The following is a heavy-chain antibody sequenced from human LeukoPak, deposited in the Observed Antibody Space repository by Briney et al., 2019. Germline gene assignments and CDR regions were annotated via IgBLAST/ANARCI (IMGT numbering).Heavy chain of an antibody. CDR2: IWKDRSNR. J-gene: IGHJ4*02. D-gene: IGHD2-15*01. V-gene: IGHV3-33*01. Sequence: GGSLTPSCAASGFTFSSYGMHWVRQAPSRGLVWVVVIWKDRSNRYDADSVKGRFTISRDNSKNTLYLQMNSLRAEDTAVYYCARVPWSSDYWGEGTLVTGSS. CDR1: GFTFSSYG. CDR3: ARVPWSSDY.